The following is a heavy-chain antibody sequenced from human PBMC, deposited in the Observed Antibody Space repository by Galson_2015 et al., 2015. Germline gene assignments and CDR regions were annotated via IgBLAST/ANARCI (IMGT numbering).Heavy chain of an antibody. Sequence: SLRLSCAVSGFTFGSYALHWVRQAPGRGLEWVSVISYDGSDKYYADSVKGRFTTSRDNSKSTLYLQLNSLRAEDTAVYYCAKVPGVDSSGYYYYFDYWGQGTLVTVSA. CDR3: AKVPGVDSSGYYYYFDY. CDR2: ISYDGSDK. CDR1: GFTFGSYA. J-gene: IGHJ4*02. V-gene: IGHV3-30*18. D-gene: IGHD3-22*01.